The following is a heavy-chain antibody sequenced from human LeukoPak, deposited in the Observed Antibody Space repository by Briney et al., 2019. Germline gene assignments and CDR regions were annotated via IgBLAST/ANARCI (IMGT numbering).Heavy chain of an antibody. CDR1: GFTFSSYG. Sequence: GGSLRLSCAASGFTFSSYGMHWVRQAPGRGLEGVAIIWYDGSNRYYADSVKGRFTISRDNYKNTLYLQMNSLRAEDTAVYYCARNWGDHFDWLHDYWGQGTLVTVSS. V-gene: IGHV3-33*01. J-gene: IGHJ4*02. CDR3: ARNWGDHFDWLHDY. CDR2: IWYDGSNR. D-gene: IGHD3-9*01.